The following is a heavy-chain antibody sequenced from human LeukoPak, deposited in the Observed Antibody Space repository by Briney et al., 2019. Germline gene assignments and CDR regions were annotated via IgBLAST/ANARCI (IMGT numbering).Heavy chain of an antibody. V-gene: IGHV3-7*05. CDR2: IKPDGSEK. CDR1: GFTFSTYW. J-gene: IGHJ4*02. CDR3: ARGQSWAFDF. Sequence: PGESLRLSCAASGFTFSTYWMSWVRQAPGKGLQWVVNIKPDGSEKYYVDSVKGRFTISRDNAKNSVDLQMNSLRVEDTAVYYCARGQSWAFDFWGQGTLVTVST. D-gene: IGHD1-26*01.